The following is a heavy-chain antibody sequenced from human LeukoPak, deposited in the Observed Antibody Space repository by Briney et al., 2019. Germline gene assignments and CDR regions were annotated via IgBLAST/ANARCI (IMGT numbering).Heavy chain of an antibody. CDR3: ARDYGDNSGWFDP. CDR2: MSPKSGNT. D-gene: IGHD4-23*01. J-gene: IGHJ5*02. V-gene: IGHV1-8*01. CDR1: GYTFTSYD. Sequence: ASVKVSCKASGYTFTSYDINWVRQATGQGLEWMGWMSPKSGNTGYAQKFQGRISMTRSTSIGTAYMELSSLTSEDTAVYYCARDYGDNSGWFDPWGQGTLVTVSS.